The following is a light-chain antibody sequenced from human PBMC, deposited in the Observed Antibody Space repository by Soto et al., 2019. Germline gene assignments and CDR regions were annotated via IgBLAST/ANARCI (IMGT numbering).Light chain of an antibody. CDR1: SSDVSGYNF. CDR2: EVN. J-gene: IGLJ2*01. V-gene: IGLV2-8*01. CDR3: SSYAGSNNFVI. Sequence: QSALTQPPSASGSPGQSVTISCTGTSSDVSGYNFVSWFQQNPGKAPKLMIYEVNKRPSGVPDRFSGSKSGNTASLTVSGLQAEDEADYYCSSYAGSNNFVIFGGGTKLTVL.